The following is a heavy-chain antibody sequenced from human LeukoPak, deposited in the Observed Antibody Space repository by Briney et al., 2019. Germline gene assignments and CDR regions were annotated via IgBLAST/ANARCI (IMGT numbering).Heavy chain of an antibody. Sequence: AGGSLRLSCAASGFTFSTYVVGWVRQAPGKGLEWVSVISTTGDVTFYANSVKGRFTISRDNSKNTLYLQMSSLRVEDTAIYYCAKGGSGSYYDRFDYWGQGTLVTVSS. J-gene: IGHJ4*02. V-gene: IGHV3-23*01. CDR1: GFTFSTYV. CDR2: ISTTGDVT. D-gene: IGHD1-26*01. CDR3: AKGGSGSYYDRFDY.